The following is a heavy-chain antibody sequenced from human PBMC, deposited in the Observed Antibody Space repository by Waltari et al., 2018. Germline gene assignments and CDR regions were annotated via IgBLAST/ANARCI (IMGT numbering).Heavy chain of an antibody. CDR2: VYYTGKT. D-gene: IGHD2-15*01. CDR1: GDSMSSAYW. Sequence: QLQLQESGPGLLKPSGTLSLTCAVSGDSMSSAYWWSWVRQPPGKGLEWIGQVYYTGKTTYNPSFASRVTISLDTYNKQFSLKVTSATAADTAVYYCARDRGRGLYLDSWGPGTLVTVSP. V-gene: IGHV4-4*02. CDR3: ARDRGRGLYLDS. J-gene: IGHJ4*02.